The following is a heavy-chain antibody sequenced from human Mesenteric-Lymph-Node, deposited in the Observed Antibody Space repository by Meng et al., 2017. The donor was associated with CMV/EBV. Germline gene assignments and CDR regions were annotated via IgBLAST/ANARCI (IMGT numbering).Heavy chain of an antibody. V-gene: IGHV1-2*02. Sequence: ASVKVSCKASGYTFTDYHMFWVRQAPGQGLEWMGWINPKSGDTDYAQKFQGRLTLTRDTSISTVYMELSSLKTDDTAVYYCARRQWDLRNALDIWGQGTEVTVSS. J-gene: IGHJ3*02. D-gene: IGHD1-26*01. CDR1: GYTFTDYH. CDR3: ARRQWDLRNALDI. CDR2: INPKSGDT.